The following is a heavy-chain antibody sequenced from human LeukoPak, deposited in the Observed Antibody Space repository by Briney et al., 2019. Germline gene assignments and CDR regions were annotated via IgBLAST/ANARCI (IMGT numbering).Heavy chain of an antibody. CDR3: ARRAGGYSHPYDY. Sequence: GGSLRLSCAASGFTFSSYGMHWVRQAPGKGLEWVAVISYDGSNKYYADSVKGRFTISRDNSKNTLYLQMNSLRAEDTAVYYCARRAGGYSHPYDYWGQGILVTVSS. J-gene: IGHJ4*02. V-gene: IGHV3-30*03. CDR1: GFTFSSYG. D-gene: IGHD4-23*01. CDR2: ISYDGSNK.